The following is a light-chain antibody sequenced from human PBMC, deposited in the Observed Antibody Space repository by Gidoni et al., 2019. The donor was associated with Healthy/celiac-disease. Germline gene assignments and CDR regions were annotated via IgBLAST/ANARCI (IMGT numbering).Light chain of an antibody. CDR2: GAS. V-gene: IGKV3-20*01. J-gene: IGKJ4*01. CDR3: QQYGSSPLLT. CDR1: QSVSSSY. Sequence: EIVLTQSPGTLSLSPGERATLSCRASQSVSSSYLAWYQQKPGQAPRLLIYGASSRATGIPDRFSGSWSGTDFTLTISRLDPEDFAVYYCQQYGSSPLLTFGGGTKVEIK.